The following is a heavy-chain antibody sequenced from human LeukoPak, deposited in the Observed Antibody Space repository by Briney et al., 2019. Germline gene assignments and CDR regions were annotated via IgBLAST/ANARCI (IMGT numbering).Heavy chain of an antibody. CDR3: ARGWYYGMDV. CDR2: ISSDGSST. J-gene: IGHJ6*02. D-gene: IGHD5-24*01. Sequence: GGSLRLSCAASGFTFSSYWMHWVRQAPGKGLVWVSRISSDGSSTTYADSVKGRFTISRDNAKNTLYLQMNSLRAEDTAVYYCARGWYYGMDVWGQGTTITVSS. CDR1: GFTFSSYW. V-gene: IGHV3-74*01.